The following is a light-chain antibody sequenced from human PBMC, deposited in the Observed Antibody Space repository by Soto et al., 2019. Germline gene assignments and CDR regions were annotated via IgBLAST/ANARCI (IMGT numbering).Light chain of an antibody. CDR2: DAS. CDR3: QQYGSSGT. CDR1: QSVSNY. Sequence: EIVLTQSPATLSLSPGERAPLSCRASQSVSNYLAWYQQKPGQAPRLLIYDASNRASGIPARFSGSGSGTGFTLTISSLDPEDFAVYYCQQYGSSGTFGQGTKVDIK. V-gene: IGKV3-11*01. J-gene: IGKJ1*01.